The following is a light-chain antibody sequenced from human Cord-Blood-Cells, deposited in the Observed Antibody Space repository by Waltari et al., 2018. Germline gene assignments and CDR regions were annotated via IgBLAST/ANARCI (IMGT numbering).Light chain of an antibody. CDR2: YDS. CDR1: NIGSKS. V-gene: IGLV3-21*04. CDR3: QVWDSSSDHYV. Sequence: SYVLPQPPSVSVAPGKTARITCGGNNIGSKSAHWYQHKPGQAPGLVIYYDSDWPSGIPERFSGSNSGNTATLTISRVEAGDEADYYCQVWDSSSDHYVFGTGTKVTVL. J-gene: IGLJ1*01.